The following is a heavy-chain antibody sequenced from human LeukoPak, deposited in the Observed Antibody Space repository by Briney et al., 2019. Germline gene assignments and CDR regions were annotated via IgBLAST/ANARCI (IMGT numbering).Heavy chain of an antibody. CDR2: TYYRSKWYN. CDR3: AREVSSSGWYVDWFDP. J-gene: IGHJ5*02. Sequence: SQTRSLTCAISGDSVSSNSAAWNWIRQSPSRGLEWLGRTYYRSKWYNDYAVSVKSRITINPDTSKNQFSLQLNSVTPEDTAVYYCAREVSSSGWYVDWFDPWGQGTLVTVSS. CDR1: GDSVSSNSAA. D-gene: IGHD6-19*01. V-gene: IGHV6-1*01.